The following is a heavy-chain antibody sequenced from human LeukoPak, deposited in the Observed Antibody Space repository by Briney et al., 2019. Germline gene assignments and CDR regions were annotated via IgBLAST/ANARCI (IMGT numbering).Heavy chain of an antibody. CDR1: GFTFSRYQ. CDR3: AKPLLRGYCSSTSCYNYFDY. Sequence: GGSLRLSCAASGFTFSRYQMTWGRQAPGEGLEWVAKVEQDGDKKYYVDSVEGRFTISRDNAKNSLYLEMNSLRAEDTAVYYCAKPLLRGYCSSTSCYNYFDYWGQGTLVTVSS. J-gene: IGHJ4*02. CDR2: VEQDGDKK. V-gene: IGHV3-7*03. D-gene: IGHD2-2*01.